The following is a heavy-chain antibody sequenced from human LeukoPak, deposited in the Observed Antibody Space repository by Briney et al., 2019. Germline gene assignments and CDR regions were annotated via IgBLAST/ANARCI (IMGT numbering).Heavy chain of an antibody. CDR1: GYTFTGYY. V-gene: IGHV1-2*02. Sequence: GASVKVSCKAPGYTFTGYYMHWVRQAPGQGLEWMGWINPNSGGTNYAQKFQGRVTMTRDTSISTAYMELSRLRSDDTAVYYCARDNGYPVQGPDPYYFDSWGQGTLVTVSS. J-gene: IGHJ4*02. D-gene: IGHD5-24*01. CDR3: ARDNGYPVQGPDPYYFDS. CDR2: INPNSGGT.